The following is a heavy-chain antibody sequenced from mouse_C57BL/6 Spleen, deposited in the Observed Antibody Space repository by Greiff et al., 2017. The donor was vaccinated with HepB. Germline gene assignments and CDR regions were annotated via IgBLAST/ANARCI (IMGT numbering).Heavy chain of an antibody. CDR2: LSGGGGNT. Sequence: EVMLVESGGGLVKPGGSLKLSCAASGFTFSSYTMSWVRQTPGKRLEWVATLSGGGGNTYYPDSVKGRFTISRDNAKNTLYLQMSSLRSEATALYYCASRSDSSGPFAYWGQGTLVTVSA. D-gene: IGHD3-2*02. CDR1: GFTFSSYT. V-gene: IGHV5-9*01. J-gene: IGHJ3*01. CDR3: ASRSDSSGPFAY.